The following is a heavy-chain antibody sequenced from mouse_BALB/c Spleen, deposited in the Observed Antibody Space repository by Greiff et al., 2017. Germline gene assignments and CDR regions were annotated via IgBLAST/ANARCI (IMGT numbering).Heavy chain of an antibody. Sequence: EVQLQQSGAELVKPGASVKLSCTASGFNIKDTYMHWVKQRPEQGLEWIGRIDPANGNTKYDPKFQGKATITADTSSNTAYLQLSSLTSEDTAVYYCARYDHYYAMDDWGQGTSVTVSS. D-gene: IGHD2-12*01. CDR2: IDPANGNT. CDR1: GFNIKDTY. CDR3: ARYDHYYAMDD. V-gene: IGHV14-3*02. J-gene: IGHJ4*01.